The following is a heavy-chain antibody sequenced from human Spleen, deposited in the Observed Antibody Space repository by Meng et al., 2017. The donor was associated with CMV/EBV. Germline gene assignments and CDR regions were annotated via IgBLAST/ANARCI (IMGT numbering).Heavy chain of an antibody. CDR2: ISYDGSNK. D-gene: IGHD3-16*01. Sequence: GGSLRLSCAASGFDFSSYALYWVRQAPGKGLEWVAVISYDGSNKYYADSVKGRFTISRDKSKNTLYLQMNSLRAEDTAVYYCAREAGGNAFDIWGQGTMVTVSS. CDR3: AREAGGNAFDI. J-gene: IGHJ3*02. V-gene: IGHV3-30*04. CDR1: GFDFSSYA.